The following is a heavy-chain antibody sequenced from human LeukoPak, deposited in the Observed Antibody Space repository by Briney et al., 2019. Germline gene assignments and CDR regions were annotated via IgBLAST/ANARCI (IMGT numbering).Heavy chain of an antibody. D-gene: IGHD4-11*01. V-gene: IGHV4-34*01. CDR1: GGSLSNYQ. J-gene: IGHJ4*02. CDR3: ARGVSTPSDTGNYGAGYYYFDN. Sequence: SETLSLTCAVYGGSLSNYQWTWIRQSPEKGLEWIGKINHVGSSNYNPSLKTRVTVSLEAPKNQVSLDLRSVTAADTAVYSCARGVSTPSDTGNYGAGYYYFDNWGQGILVTVSS. CDR2: INHVGSS.